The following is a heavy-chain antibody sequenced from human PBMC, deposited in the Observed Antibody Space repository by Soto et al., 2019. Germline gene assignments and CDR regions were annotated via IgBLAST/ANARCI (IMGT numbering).Heavy chain of an antibody. D-gene: IGHD2-2*01. CDR3: VSGHFISSSCSYLAL. V-gene: IGHV4-31*03. CDR1: GGSISSGGSY. Sequence: QVQLQESGPGLVKPSQTLSLTCTVSGGSISSGGSYWSWIRQSPGKGLEWIVYIYYTGTTYYNPSLTSRVSISLDTSENQFSLKLSSVTAAATAIYDCVSGHFISSSCSYLALWGRGTLVTVSS. J-gene: IGHJ2*01. CDR2: IYYTGTT.